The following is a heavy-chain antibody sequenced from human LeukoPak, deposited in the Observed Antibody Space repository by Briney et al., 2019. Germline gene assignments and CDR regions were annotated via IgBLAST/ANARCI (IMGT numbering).Heavy chain of an antibody. D-gene: IGHD6-13*01. Sequence: ASVKVSCKASGGTFSSYAISWVRQAPGQGLEWMGIINPSGGSTSYAQKFQGRVTMTRDTSTSTVYMELSSLRSEDTAVYYCARGAAANSHLDYWGQGTLVTVSS. CDR3: ARGAAANSHLDY. V-gene: IGHV1-46*01. CDR1: GGTFSSYA. CDR2: INPSGGST. J-gene: IGHJ4*02.